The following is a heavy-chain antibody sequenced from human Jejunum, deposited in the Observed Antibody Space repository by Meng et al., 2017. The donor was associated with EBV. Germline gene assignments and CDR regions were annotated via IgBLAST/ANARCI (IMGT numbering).Heavy chain of an antibody. Sequence: VELLESGGGLVQPGGSLILSCAALGFTVSSSAMSWVRQAPGKGLEWVSVISGSAGSTYYADSVKGRFTISRDTSNNTLYLQMNSLRAEDTAIYYCAKLLKYWGQGTLVTVSS. CDR1: GFTVSSSA. CDR3: AKLLKY. V-gene: IGHV3-23*01. CDR2: ISGSAGST. J-gene: IGHJ4*02.